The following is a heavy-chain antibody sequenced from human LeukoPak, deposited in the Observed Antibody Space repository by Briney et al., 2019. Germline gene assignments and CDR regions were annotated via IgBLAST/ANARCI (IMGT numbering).Heavy chain of an antibody. V-gene: IGHV3-66*01. CDR3: ARDPVGAREYYDSSGYYEAGFDP. CDR1: GFTVSSNY. Sequence: GGSLRLSCAASGFTVSSNYMSWVRQAPGKGLEWVSVIYSGGSTYYADSVKGRFTISRDNSKNTLYLQMNSLRAEDTAVYYCARDPVGAREYYDSSGYYEAGFDPWGQGTLVTVSS. CDR2: IYSGGST. D-gene: IGHD3-22*01. J-gene: IGHJ5*02.